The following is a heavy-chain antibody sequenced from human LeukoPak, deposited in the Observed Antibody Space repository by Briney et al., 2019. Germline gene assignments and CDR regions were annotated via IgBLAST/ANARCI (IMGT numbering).Heavy chain of an antibody. Sequence: TSETLSLTCTVSGGSISSGSYYWSWIRQPAGKGLEWIGRIYTSGSTNYNPSLKSRVTISVDTSKNQFSLKLSSVTAADTAVYYCAREGSSESFFDYWGQGTLVTVSS. CDR1: GGSISSGSYY. J-gene: IGHJ4*02. D-gene: IGHD6-6*01. V-gene: IGHV4-61*02. CDR2: IYTSGST. CDR3: AREGSSESFFDY.